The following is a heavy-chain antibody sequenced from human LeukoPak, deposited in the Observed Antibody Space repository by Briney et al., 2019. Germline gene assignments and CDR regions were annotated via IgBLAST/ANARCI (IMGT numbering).Heavy chain of an antibody. CDR2: ISGSGGST. V-gene: IGHV3-23*01. J-gene: IGHJ6*03. Sequence: GGSLRLSCAASGFTFSSYAMSWVRQAPGKGLEWVSAISGSGGSTYYADSVKGRFTISRDNSKNTLYLQMNSLRAEDTAVYYCARLRYSSSWYDTVWEGEYYYYYMDVWGKGTTVTVSS. CDR1: GFTFSSYA. D-gene: IGHD6-13*01. CDR3: ARLRYSSSWYDTVWEGEYYYYYMDV.